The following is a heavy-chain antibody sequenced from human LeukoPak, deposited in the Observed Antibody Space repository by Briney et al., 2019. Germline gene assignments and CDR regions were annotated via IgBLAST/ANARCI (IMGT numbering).Heavy chain of an antibody. Sequence: SETLSLTCSVSDDSITMYYWTWIRQPPGKGLEWIGYVDHTVSTNFNPSLNGRVSISRDTSKNLFSLRLRSVTAADTAVYFCARGRVSSSTYYSTYYYYFYMDVWGKGTTVTVSS. CDR1: DDSITMYY. D-gene: IGHD3-22*01. V-gene: IGHV4-59*01. J-gene: IGHJ6*03. CDR3: ARGRVSSSTYYSTYYYYFYMDV. CDR2: VDHTVST.